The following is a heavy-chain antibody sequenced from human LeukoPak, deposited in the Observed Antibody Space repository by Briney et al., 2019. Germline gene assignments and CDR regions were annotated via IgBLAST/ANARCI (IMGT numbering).Heavy chain of an antibody. J-gene: IGHJ4*02. CDR3: ARDRDIAAADYYFDY. CDR1: GFTFRSNA. Sequence: PGGSLRLSCAASGFTFRSNAMHWVRQAPGKGLEWVAVISYDGSKTYYADSVKGRFTISRDNSKNTLFLQMNSLRSEDTAVYYCARDRDIAAADYYFDYWGQGTLVTVSS. CDR2: ISYDGSKT. D-gene: IGHD6-13*01. V-gene: IGHV3-30*04.